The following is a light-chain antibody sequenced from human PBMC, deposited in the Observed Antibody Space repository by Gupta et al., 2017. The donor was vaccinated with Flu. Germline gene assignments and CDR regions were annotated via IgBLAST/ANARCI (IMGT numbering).Light chain of an antibody. CDR3: QQDNDLWT. CDR2: GAS. J-gene: IGKJ1*01. Sequence: EIVLTQSPATLSVSPGERATLSCRASQSASRNLAWYQQKPGQAPRLLIYGASNRATGIPDRFSGSGYGTEFTLTSSSRQSEDFAVYYWQQDNDLWTFGQGTKVEIK. CDR1: QSASRN. V-gene: IGKV3-15*01.